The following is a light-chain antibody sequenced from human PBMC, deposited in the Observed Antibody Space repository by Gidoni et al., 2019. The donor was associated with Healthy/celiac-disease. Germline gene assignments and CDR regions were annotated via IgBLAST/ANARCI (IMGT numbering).Light chain of an antibody. CDR2: GAS. CDR3: QQYGSSPNT. J-gene: IGKJ2*01. V-gene: IGKV3-20*01. CDR1: PSVSSSY. Sequence: EIVLTQSPGTLSLAPGERATLSCRASPSVSSSYLAWYQQKPGQAPRRLIYGASSRATGIPDRFSGSGSGTDFTLTICRLEPEDFAVYYCQQYGSSPNTFGQGTKLEIK.